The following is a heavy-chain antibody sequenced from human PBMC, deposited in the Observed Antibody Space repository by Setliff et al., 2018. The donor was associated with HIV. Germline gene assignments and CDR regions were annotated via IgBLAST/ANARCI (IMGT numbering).Heavy chain of an antibody. CDR2: INPGSGAT. J-gene: IGHJ4*02. Sequence: ASVKVSCKASGYPFSNFYIHWVRQAPGQGLEWVGAINPGSGATFYAQRFQGRVALSRDTSTSTAHMELSSLRSEETALYYCAREMTGGYFDDWGQGTLVTVSS. CDR3: AREMTGGYFDD. D-gene: IGHD3-10*01. V-gene: IGHV1-46*01. CDR1: GYPFSNFY.